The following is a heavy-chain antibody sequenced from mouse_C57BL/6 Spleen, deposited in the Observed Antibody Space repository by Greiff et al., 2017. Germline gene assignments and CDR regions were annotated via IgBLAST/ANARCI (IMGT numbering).Heavy chain of an antibody. CDR3: ARSREDWYFDV. J-gene: IGHJ1*03. V-gene: IGHV1-64*01. CDR1: GYTFTSYW. Sequence: QVQLQQSGAELVKPGASVKLSCKASGYTFTSYWMHWVKQRPGQGLEWIGMIHPNSGSTNYNEKFKSKATLTVDKSSSTAYMQLSSLTSEDSAVYYCARSREDWYFDVWGTGTTVTVSS. CDR2: IHPNSGST.